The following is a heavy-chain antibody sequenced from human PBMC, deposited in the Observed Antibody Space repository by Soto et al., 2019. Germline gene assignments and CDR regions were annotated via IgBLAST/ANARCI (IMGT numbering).Heavy chain of an antibody. Sequence: GGSLRLSCAASGFTFSSYAMSWVRQAPGKGLEWVSAISGSGGSTYYADSVKGRFTISRDNSKNTLYLQMNSLRAEDTAVYYCAKDRAGAAAAPEYYYYYYGMDVWGQGTTVTVSS. CDR1: GFTFSSYA. D-gene: IGHD6-13*01. CDR2: ISGSGGST. CDR3: AKDRAGAAAAPEYYYYYYGMDV. J-gene: IGHJ6*02. V-gene: IGHV3-23*01.